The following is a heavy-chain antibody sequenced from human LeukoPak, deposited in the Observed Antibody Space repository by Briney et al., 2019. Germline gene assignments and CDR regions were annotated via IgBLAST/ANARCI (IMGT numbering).Heavy chain of an antibody. V-gene: IGHV1-2*04. CDR1: GYTFTGYY. J-gene: IGHJ5*02. CDR3: ARGSYSSSWYRRNNWFDP. D-gene: IGHD6-13*01. CDR2: INPNSGGT. Sequence: ASVKVSCKASGYTFTGYYMHWVRQAPGQGLERMGWINPNSGGTNYAQKFQGWVTMTRDTSISTAYMELSRLRSDDTAVYYCARGSYSSSWYRRNNWFDPWGQGTLVTVSS.